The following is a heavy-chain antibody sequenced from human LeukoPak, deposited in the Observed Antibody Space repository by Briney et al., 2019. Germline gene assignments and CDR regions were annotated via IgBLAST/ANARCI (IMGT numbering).Heavy chain of an antibody. CDR3: ARVSAMVRGVTHFDY. J-gene: IGHJ4*02. CDR1: GGTFSGYA. Sequence: ASVKVSCKASGGTFSGYAISWVRQAPGQGLEWMGGIIPIFGTANYAQKFQGRVTITADKSTSTAYMELCSLRSEDTAVYYCARVSAMVRGVTHFDYWGQGTLVTVSS. V-gene: IGHV1-69*06. CDR2: IIPIFGTA. D-gene: IGHD3-10*01.